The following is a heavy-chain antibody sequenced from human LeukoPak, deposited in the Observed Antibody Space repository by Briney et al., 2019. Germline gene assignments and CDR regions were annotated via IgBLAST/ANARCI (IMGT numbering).Heavy chain of an antibody. J-gene: IGHJ4*02. V-gene: IGHV3-7*01. CDR3: ARGSSAGASLRHDY. CDR2: IKQDGSEE. CDR1: GFTFSDYY. D-gene: IGHD1-26*01. Sequence: GGSLRLSCAASGFTFSDYYMSWVRQAPGKGLEWVANIKQDGSEENFVDSVKGRFTISRDNAKKSLYLQMNSLRAEDTAVYYCARGSSAGASLRHDYWGQGTLVTVSS.